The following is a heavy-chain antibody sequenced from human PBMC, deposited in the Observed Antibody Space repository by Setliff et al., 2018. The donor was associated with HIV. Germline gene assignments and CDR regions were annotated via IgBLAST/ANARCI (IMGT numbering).Heavy chain of an antibody. D-gene: IGHD1-1*01. CDR2: ISYDGSTT. V-gene: IGHV3-30*01. J-gene: IGHJ4*02. CDR1: GFTFSNFA. CDR3: ASARIPTGGTSTSLDF. Sequence: LRLSCVASGFTFSNFAMYWVRQAPGKGLEWVSAISYDGSTTYYADSVKGRFTISRDNSKNTLYVQVNSLRPEDTGVYYCASARIPTGGTSTSLDFWGLGTLVTVSS.